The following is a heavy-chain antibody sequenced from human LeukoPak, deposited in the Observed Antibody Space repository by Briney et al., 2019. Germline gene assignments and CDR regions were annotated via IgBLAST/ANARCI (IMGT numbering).Heavy chain of an antibody. D-gene: IGHD3-10*01. V-gene: IGHV1-18*01. Sequence: GASVKVSCKASGYTFTSYGISWVRQAPGQGLEWMGWISAYNGNTNYAQKPRGRVTMTTDTSTSTAYMELRSLRSDDTAVYYCARDWGVFITMVRGASPGRGPPYFYGMDVWGQGTTVTVSS. CDR1: GYTFTSYG. J-gene: IGHJ6*02. CDR3: ARDWGVFITMVRGASPGRGPPYFYGMDV. CDR2: ISAYNGNT.